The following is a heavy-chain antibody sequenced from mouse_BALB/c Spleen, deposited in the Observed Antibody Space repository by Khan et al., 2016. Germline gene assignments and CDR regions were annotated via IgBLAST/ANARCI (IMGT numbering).Heavy chain of an antibody. D-gene: IGHD1-1*01. CDR3: ARNYGSSYYFDY. J-gene: IGHJ2*01. V-gene: IGHV5-17*02. CDR1: GFTFSSFG. Sequence: EVELVESGGGLVQPGGSRKLSCAASGFTFSSFGMHWVRQAPEKGLEWVAYISSGSSTIYYADTVKGRFTISRDNPKNTLFLQMTSLRSEDTAMYYCARNYGSSYYFDYWGQGTTLTVSS. CDR2: ISSGSSTI.